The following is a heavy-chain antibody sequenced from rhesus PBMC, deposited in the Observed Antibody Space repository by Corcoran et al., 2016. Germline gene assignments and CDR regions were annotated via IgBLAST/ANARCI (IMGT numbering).Heavy chain of an antibody. Sequence: EVQLVGSGGGSVQPGGSLGLSGSASGFPLRSICMSWFRRAPGKGLGGVQSIRSASSYIYYAAAVKGRFTITRDNAKNSLSLQMNSLRAEDTTVYYCTTREFDYWGQGVLVTVSS. V-gene: IGHV3S16*01. CDR2: IRSASSYI. CDR1: GFPLRSIC. CDR3: TTREFDY. J-gene: IGHJ4*01.